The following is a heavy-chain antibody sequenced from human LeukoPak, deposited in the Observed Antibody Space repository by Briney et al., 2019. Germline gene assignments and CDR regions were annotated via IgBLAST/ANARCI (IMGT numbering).Heavy chain of an antibody. J-gene: IGHJ3*02. CDR1: GFTFISYW. V-gene: IGHV3-7*04. CDR3: ARGSSGSYLGAFDI. CDR2: IKQDGSEI. D-gene: IGHD3-22*01. Sequence: GGSLRLSCAASGFTFISYWMTWVRQAPGKGLEWVANIKQDGSEIYYVDSVKGRFTISRDNAKNSLYLQMNSLRAEDTAVYYCARGSSGSYLGAFDIWGQATMVTVSS.